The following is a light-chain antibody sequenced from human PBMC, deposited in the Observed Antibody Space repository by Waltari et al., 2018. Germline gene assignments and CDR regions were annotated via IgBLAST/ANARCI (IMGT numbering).Light chain of an antibody. J-gene: IGKJ4*01. CDR3: QQANSFPLT. CDR2: GAS. V-gene: IGKV1-12*01. CDR1: QGISTW. Sequence: DIQMTQSHSSVSASVGDSVTITCRASQGISTWLAWYQQKPGKVPKLLIYGASTLQSGVPPRFSGSGSGTDFTLTITSLQPEDFATYYCQQANSFPLTFGGGTKVEIK.